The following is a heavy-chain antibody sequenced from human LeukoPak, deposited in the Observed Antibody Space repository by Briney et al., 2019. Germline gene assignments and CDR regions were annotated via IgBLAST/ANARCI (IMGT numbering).Heavy chain of an antibody. CDR3: ARDGYSSGLAPFDP. CDR1: GFTFSSYA. V-gene: IGHV3-30-3*01. J-gene: IGHJ5*02. Sequence: GGSLRLSCAASGFTFSSYAMHWVRQAPGKGLEWVAFISYDGSNKYYADSGKGRFTISRDNSKNTLYLQMNSLRAADTAVYYCARDGYSSGLAPFDPWGQGTLVTVSS. D-gene: IGHD3-22*01. CDR2: ISYDGSNK.